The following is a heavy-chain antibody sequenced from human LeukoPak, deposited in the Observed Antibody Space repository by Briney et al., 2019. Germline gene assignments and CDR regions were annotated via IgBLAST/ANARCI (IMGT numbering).Heavy chain of an antibody. CDR1: GFTFSSYA. J-gene: IGHJ4*02. V-gene: IGHV3-23*01. Sequence: GGSLRLSCAASGFTFSSYAMSWVRQVPGKGLEWVSAISETGVGTYYAGSVRGRFSISRDNSENTLYLQMNSLRADDTAVYYCAKEVKVVNLHLNSWGQGTLVTVSS. CDR3: AKEVKVVNLHLNS. CDR2: ISETGVGT. D-gene: IGHD4-23*01.